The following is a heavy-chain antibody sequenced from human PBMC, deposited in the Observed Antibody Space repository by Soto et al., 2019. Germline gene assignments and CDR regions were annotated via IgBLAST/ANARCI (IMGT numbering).Heavy chain of an antibody. CDR2: INHSGST. J-gene: IGHJ4*02. CDR3: ARRRYYDSSAGFDY. D-gene: IGHD3-22*01. V-gene: IGHV4-34*01. CDR1: GGSFSGYY. Sequence: PSETLSLTCAVYGGSFSGYYWSWIRQPPGKGLEWIGEINHSGSTNYNPSLKSRVTISVDTSKNQFSLKLSSVTAADTAVYYCARRRYYDSSAGFDYWGQGTLVTVSS.